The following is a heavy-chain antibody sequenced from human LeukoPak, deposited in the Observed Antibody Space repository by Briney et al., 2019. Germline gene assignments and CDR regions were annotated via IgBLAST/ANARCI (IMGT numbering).Heavy chain of an antibody. Sequence: GGSLRLSCEASGFSFSSYNMDWVRQASGKGLEWVGRIRSKANTYATAYAASVKGRFTISRDDSKNTAYLQMNSLKTEDTAVYYCTRLYGDRPYNWFDPWGQGTLVTVSS. D-gene: IGHD4-17*01. V-gene: IGHV3-73*01. J-gene: IGHJ5*02. CDR2: IRSKANTYAT. CDR3: TRLYGDRPYNWFDP. CDR1: GFSFSSYN.